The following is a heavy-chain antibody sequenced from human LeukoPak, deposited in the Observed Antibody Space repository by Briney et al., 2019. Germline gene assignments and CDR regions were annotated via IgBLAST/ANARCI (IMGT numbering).Heavy chain of an antibody. D-gene: IGHD5-24*01. Sequence: VASVKVSCKASGYTFTGYYMHWVRQAPGQGLEWMGWINPNSGGTNYAQKFQGWVTMTRDTSISTAYMELSRLRSDDTAVYYCARGRRWLQAISWFFDYWGQGTLVTVSS. CDR1: GYTFTGYY. CDR2: INPNSGGT. CDR3: ARGRRWLQAISWFFDY. V-gene: IGHV1-2*04. J-gene: IGHJ4*02.